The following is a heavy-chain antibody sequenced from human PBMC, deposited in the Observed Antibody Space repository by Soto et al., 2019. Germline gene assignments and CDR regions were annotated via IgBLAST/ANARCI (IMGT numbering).Heavy chain of an antibody. V-gene: IGHV3-30*18. Sequence: QVQLVESGGGVVQPGRSLRLSCAASGFTFSSYGMHWVRQAPGKGLEWVAVISYDGSNKYYADSVKGRFTISRDNSKNTLYLQMNSLRAEDTAVYYSAKGRWVTTHPLYFDYWGQGTLVTVSS. CDR2: ISYDGSNK. D-gene: IGHD2-21*02. J-gene: IGHJ4*02. CDR1: GFTFSSYG. CDR3: AKGRWVTTHPLYFDY.